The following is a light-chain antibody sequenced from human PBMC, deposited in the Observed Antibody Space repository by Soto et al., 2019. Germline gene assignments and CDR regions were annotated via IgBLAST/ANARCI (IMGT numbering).Light chain of an antibody. CDR3: QQYYSTFLT. CDR1: QSVLYSSNNKNC. V-gene: IGKV4-1*01. Sequence: DIVMTQSPDSLAVSLGERATINCKSSQSVLYSSNNKNCLAWYQQKPGQPPKLLIYWASTRESGVPDRFNASGSGTDFTLTISSLQAEDVAVYYCQQYYSTFLTFGGGTKVEIK. CDR2: WAS. J-gene: IGKJ4*01.